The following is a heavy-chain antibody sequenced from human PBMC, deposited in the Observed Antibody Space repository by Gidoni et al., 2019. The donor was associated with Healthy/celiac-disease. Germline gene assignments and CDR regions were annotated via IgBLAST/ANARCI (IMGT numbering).Heavy chain of an antibody. D-gene: IGHD1-26*01. CDR2: IYSGGST. Sequence: EVQLVETGGSLIQPGGSLRLSCAASGFTVSSNYMSWVRQAPGKGLEWVSVIYSGGSTYYADSVKGRFTISRDNYKNTLYLQMNSLRAEDTAVYYCARGGEIVGANYYYYGMDVWGQGTTVTVSS. J-gene: IGHJ6*02. CDR1: GFTVSSNY. V-gene: IGHV3-53*02. CDR3: ARGGEIVGANYYYYGMDV.